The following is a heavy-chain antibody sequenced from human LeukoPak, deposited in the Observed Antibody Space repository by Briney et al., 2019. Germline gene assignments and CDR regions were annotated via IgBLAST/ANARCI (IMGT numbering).Heavy chain of an antibody. CDR2: IRDDGSAK. J-gene: IGHJ4*02. D-gene: IGHD1-1*01. CDR3: ARIQLYHGDFES. CDR1: GFTFNNYW. Sequence: PGGSLRLSCAVSGFTFNNYWMTWVRQDPGKGLEWVASIRDDGSAKYYMDSVKGRFSISRDDAKNSLSLQMNSLRVEDTATYYCARIQLYHGDFESWGQGTLVTVSS. V-gene: IGHV3-7*01.